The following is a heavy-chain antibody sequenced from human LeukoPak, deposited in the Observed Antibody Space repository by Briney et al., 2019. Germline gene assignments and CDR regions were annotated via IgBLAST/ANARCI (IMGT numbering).Heavy chain of an antibody. D-gene: IGHD4/OR15-4a*01. CDR3: AADYTRSFRS. CDR2: VHHSGST. Sequence: SETLSLTCAVYGGSFSDYFWSWFRQPPGKGLEWIGEVHHSGSTNYNPSLKSRVLISVDTSKNQFSLRLNSVSAADTAMYYCAADYTRSFRSWGQGTLVTVSS. CDR1: GGSFSDYF. V-gene: IGHV4-34*01. J-gene: IGHJ5*02.